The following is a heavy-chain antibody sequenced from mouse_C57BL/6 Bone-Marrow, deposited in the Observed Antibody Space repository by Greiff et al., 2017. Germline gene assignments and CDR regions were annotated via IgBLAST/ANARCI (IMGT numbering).Heavy chain of an antibody. CDR1: GYTFTSYW. Sequence: QVQLQQPGAELVRPGTSVKLSCKASGYTFTSYWMHWVKQRPGQGLEWIGVIDPSDSYTNYNQKFKGKATLTVDTSSSTAYMQLSSLTSEDSAVYYCARSRWPGGYFDVWGTGTTVTVSS. V-gene: IGHV1-59*01. J-gene: IGHJ1*03. CDR3: ARSRWPGGYFDV. CDR2: IDPSDSYT. D-gene: IGHD2-3*01.